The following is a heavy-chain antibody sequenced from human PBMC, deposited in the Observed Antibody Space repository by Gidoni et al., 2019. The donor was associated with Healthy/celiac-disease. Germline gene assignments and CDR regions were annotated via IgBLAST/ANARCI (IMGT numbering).Heavy chain of an antibody. CDR1: GLTFSSHA. CDR2: ISGSGGST. Sequence: EVQLLESGGGLVQHGGSLRLSCAASGLTFSSHAMGWVRQAPGKGLEWVSAISGSGGSTYYADSVKGRFTISRDNSKNTLYLQMNSLRAEDTAVYYCAKDLGLIVGAPYPFDYWGQGTLVTVSS. CDR3: AKDLGLIVGAPYPFDY. D-gene: IGHD1-26*01. J-gene: IGHJ4*02. V-gene: IGHV3-23*01.